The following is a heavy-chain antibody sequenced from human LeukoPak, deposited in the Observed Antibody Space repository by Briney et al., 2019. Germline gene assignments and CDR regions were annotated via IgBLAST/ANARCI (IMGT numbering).Heavy chain of an antibody. CDR1: GGSISSSTYY. J-gene: IGHJ6*03. Sequence: SETLSLTCSVSGGSISSSTYYWGWIRQPPGKGLEWIGSVYYSGTTTYNPSLESRVTISVDTSKNQFSLKLGSVTAADTAVYYCARSSEGRYYYDSSGFSYYYYYMDVWGKGTTVTISS. V-gene: IGHV4-39*07. D-gene: IGHD3-22*01. CDR3: ARSSEGRYYYDSSGFSYYYYYMDV. CDR2: VYYSGTT.